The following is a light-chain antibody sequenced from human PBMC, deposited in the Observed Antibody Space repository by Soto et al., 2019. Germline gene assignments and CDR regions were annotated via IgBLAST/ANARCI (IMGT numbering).Light chain of an antibody. J-gene: IGKJ2*01. CDR1: QSVSGNY. CDR2: GSS. CDR3: QQYGSSPPYT. V-gene: IGKV3-20*01. Sequence: EIVLTQSPGTLSLSPGERATLSCRASQSVSGNYLAWYQQKPRQSPRLLIYGSSDRAPGIPDRFSGSGSATDFTLTITRVEPEDFAVYYCQQYGSSPPYTFGQGTKLEIK.